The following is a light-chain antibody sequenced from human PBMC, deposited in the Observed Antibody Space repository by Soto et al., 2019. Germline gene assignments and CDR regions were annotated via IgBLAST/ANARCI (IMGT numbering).Light chain of an antibody. CDR3: SSSKSSIYV. Sequence: QSVLTQPASVSGSPGQSITISCTGTSSDVGGYNYVSWYQQLPGKAPKLMIYEVSNRPSGVSNRFSGSKSDNTASLTISGLQAEDEDDYYCSSSKSSIYVFGNGTKVTVL. CDR1: SSDVGGYNY. J-gene: IGLJ1*01. V-gene: IGLV2-14*01. CDR2: EVS.